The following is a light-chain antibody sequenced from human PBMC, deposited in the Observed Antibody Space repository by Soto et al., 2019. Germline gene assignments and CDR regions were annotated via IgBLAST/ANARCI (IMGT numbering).Light chain of an antibody. V-gene: IGKV3-20*01. CDR3: QQYDASLYT. J-gene: IGKJ2*01. Sequence: EIVLTQSPGTQSLSPGERATLSCRASQSVSSSYVAWYQQKPGQAPRLLIYGASSRATGIPDRFSGSGSGTDFTLTISRLEPEDFAVYYCQQYDASLYTFGQGTKLEIK. CDR1: QSVSSSY. CDR2: GAS.